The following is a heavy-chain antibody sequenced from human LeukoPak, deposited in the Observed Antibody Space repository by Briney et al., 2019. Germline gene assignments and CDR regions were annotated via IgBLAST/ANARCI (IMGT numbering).Heavy chain of an antibody. D-gene: IGHD6-19*01. Sequence: GGSLRLSCAASGFTFSSYAMSWVRQAPGKGLEWVSAISGSGGSTYYADSVKGRFTISRDNSKNTLYLQMNSLRAEDTAVYYCARTRIGSGWYFDYWGQGTLVTVSS. CDR3: ARTRIGSGWYFDY. CDR1: GFTFSSYA. CDR2: ISGSGGST. J-gene: IGHJ4*02. V-gene: IGHV3-23*01.